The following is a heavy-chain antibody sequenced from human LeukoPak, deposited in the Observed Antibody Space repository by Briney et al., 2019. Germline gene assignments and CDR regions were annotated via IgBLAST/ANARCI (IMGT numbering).Heavy chain of an antibody. CDR2: IRADYGST. Sequence: ASVKVSCKASGYTFTSFGISWVRQAPGQGLEWMGWIRADYGSTNYVQKFQGRVTMTTDTSTNTAYMELTSLRSDDTAVYYCARQGSGYQLLSKNWFDPWGQGTLVTVSS. J-gene: IGHJ5*02. V-gene: IGHV1-18*01. D-gene: IGHD2-2*01. CDR3: ARQGSGYQLLSKNWFDP. CDR1: GYTFTSFG.